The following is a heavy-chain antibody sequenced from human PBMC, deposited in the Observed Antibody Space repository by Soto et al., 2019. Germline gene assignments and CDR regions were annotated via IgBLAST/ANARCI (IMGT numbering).Heavy chain of an antibody. Sequence: QPGGSLRLSCIASGFSFSSRGMHWVRQAPGKGLEWVALISYDGRNEKYAESLKGRFTISRDNSESTLYLQMNGLRPEDAAVYYCVKDFGSGYLQVGADLWGQGTQVTVSS. J-gene: IGHJ5*02. CDR1: GFSFSSRG. CDR2: ISYDGRNE. V-gene: IGHV3-30*18. CDR3: VKDFGSGYLQVGADL. D-gene: IGHD2-15*01.